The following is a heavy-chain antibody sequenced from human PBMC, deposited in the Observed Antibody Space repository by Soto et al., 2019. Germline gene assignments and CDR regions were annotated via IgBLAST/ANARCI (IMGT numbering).Heavy chain of an antibody. J-gene: IGHJ4*02. D-gene: IGHD3-3*01. CDR2: ISSSSSTI. CDR1: GFTFSSYS. V-gene: IGHV3-48*01. Sequence: GGSLRLSCAASGFTFSSYSMNWVRQAPGKGLEWVSYISSSSSTIYYADSVKGRFTISRDDANNSLYLQMNSLRAEDTAVYYCAVYDFWSGFDYWGQGTLVTVSS. CDR3: AVYDFWSGFDY.